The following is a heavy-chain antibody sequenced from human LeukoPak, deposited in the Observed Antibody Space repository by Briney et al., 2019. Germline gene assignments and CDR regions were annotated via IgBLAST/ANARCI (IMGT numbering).Heavy chain of an antibody. J-gene: IGHJ4*02. Sequence: SETLSLTCAVYGGSFSGYYWSWIRQPPGKGLEWIGEINHSGSTNYNPSLKSRVTISVDTSKNQFSLKLSSVTAADTAVYYCLRRPLYGRPFDYWGQGTLVTVSS. CDR1: GGSFSGYY. CDR3: LRRPLYGRPFDY. CDR2: INHSGST. V-gene: IGHV4-34*01. D-gene: IGHD2-8*01.